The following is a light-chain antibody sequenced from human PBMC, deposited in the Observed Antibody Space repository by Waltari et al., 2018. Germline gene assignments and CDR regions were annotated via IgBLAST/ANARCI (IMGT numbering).Light chain of an antibody. CDR1: TSDVGGTYNW. CDR3: SSYTSSKTYV. Sequence: QSALTQPASVSGSPGQSITISRTGTTSDVGGTYNWVSWFQQHPGKAPKLMIYDVSNRPSGVSNRFSGSKSGNTASLTISGLQAEDEADYYCSSYTSSKTYVFGTGTKVTVL. J-gene: IGLJ1*01. CDR2: DVS. V-gene: IGLV2-14*03.